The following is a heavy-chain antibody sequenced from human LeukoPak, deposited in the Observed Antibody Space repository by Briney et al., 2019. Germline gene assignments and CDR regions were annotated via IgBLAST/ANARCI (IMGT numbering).Heavy chain of an antibody. CDR2: IISKAYGGTP. J-gene: IGHJ4*02. CDR3: TRANRGGYYRYYFDY. Sequence: GGSLRLSCTAPGFTSGDYAMSWFRPAPEEGLGWVGFIISKAYGGTPEYAASVKGRFTISRDDSKSIAYLQMDSLKTEDTAVYYCTRANRGGYYRYYFDYWVQGTLVTVSS. D-gene: IGHD3-22*01. V-gene: IGHV3-49*03. CDR1: GFTSGDYA.